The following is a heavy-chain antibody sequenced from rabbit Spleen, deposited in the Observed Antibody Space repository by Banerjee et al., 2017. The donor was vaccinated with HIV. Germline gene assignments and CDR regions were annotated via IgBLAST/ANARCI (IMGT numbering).Heavy chain of an antibody. CDR1: GFDFSSDA. D-gene: IGHD1-1*01. CDR3: ARDTSSSFSSYGMDL. V-gene: IGHV1S40*01. Sequence: QSLEESGGGLVQPEGSLTLTCKVSGFDFSSDAMCWVRQAPGKGLEWIGYIDPIFGSTYYASWAKGRFTISKTSSTTVTLQMTSLTAADTATYFCARDTSSSFSSYGMDLWGQGTLVTVS. CDR2: IDPIFGST. J-gene: IGHJ6*01.